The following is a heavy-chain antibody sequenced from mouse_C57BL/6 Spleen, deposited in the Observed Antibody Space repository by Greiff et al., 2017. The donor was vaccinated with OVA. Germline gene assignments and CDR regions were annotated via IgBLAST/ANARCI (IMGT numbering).Heavy chain of an antibody. Sequence: EVKLQESGGGLVQPKGSLKLSCAASGFSFNTYAMNWVRQAPGKGLEWVARIRSKSNNYATYYADSVKDRFTISRDDSESMLYLQMNNLKTEDTAMYYCVRHNWAYWYFDVWGTGTTVTVSS. V-gene: IGHV10-1*01. CDR3: VRHNWAYWYFDV. J-gene: IGHJ1*03. D-gene: IGHD4-1*01. CDR2: IRSKSNNYAT. CDR1: GFSFNTYA.